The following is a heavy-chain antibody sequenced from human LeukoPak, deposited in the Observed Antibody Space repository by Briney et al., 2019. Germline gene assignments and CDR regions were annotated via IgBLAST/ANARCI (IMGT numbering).Heavy chain of an antibody. V-gene: IGHV4-34*01. D-gene: IGHD6-13*01. CDR2: INHSGST. J-gene: IGHJ4*02. CDR1: GGSFSGYY. Sequence: SETLSLTCAVYGGSFSGYYWSWIRQPPGKGLEWIGEINHSGSTNYNPSLKGRVTISVDTSKNQFSLKLSSVTAADTAVYYCASATGSSWYYFDYWGQGTLVTVSS. CDR3: ASATGSSWYYFDY.